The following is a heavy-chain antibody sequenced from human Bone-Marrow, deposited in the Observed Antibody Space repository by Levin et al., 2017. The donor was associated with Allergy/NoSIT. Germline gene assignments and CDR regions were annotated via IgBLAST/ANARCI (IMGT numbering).Heavy chain of an antibody. CDR1: GGSISGGYY. D-gene: IGHD3-9*01. Sequence: SQTLSLTCTVSGGSISGGYYWSWIRQHLGRGLEWVGYIYYTGSTDTTYYNPSLKSRVFISLDTSKNQISLKLASVTVADTAVYYCARDCRFFDCSDVWGKGTTVFVSS. CDR3: ARDCRFFDCSDV. J-gene: IGHJ6*04. CDR2: IYYTGST. V-gene: IGHV4-31*03.